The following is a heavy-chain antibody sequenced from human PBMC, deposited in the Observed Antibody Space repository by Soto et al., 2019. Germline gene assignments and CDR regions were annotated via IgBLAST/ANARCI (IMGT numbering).Heavy chain of an antibody. CDR2: ISSSSSTI. CDR1: WFTFRCYC. V-gene: IGHV3-48*01. D-gene: IGHD2-2*01. Sequence: GGALRLSCAASWFTFRCYCMNWVRPAPGKGGGGGSYISSSSSTIYYADSVKGRFTISRDNAKNSLYLQMNSLRAEDTAVYYCARDRGYCSSTSCYAGYYYMDVWGKGTTVTVSS. J-gene: IGHJ6*03. CDR3: ARDRGYCSSTSCYAGYYYMDV.